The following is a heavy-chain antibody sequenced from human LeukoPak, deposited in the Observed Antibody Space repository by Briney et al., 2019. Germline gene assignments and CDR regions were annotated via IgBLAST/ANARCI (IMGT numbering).Heavy chain of an antibody. CDR3: ARVAGTIRIWPQPFGDGMDV. CDR1: RFTLSNYV. V-gene: IGHV3-23*01. CDR2: ISGSGRST. D-gene: IGHD3-16*01. Sequence: GGSLRLSCAASRFTLSNYVMSWVRQAPGGGLECVSAISGSGRSTYYADSVKGRFTISRDNSKNTLYLQMNSLRAEDTALYYCARVAGTIRIWPQPFGDGMDVWGQGTAVTVSS. J-gene: IGHJ6*02.